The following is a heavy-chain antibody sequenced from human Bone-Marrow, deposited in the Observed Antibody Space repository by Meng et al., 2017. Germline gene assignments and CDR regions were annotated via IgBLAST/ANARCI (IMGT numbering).Heavy chain of an antibody. CDR3: ARDILITWYYYGSGSPPRGRFDP. CDR1: GYTFTSYG. Sequence: ASVKVSCKASGYTFTSYGISWVRQAPGQGLEWMGWISAYNGNTNYAQELQGRVTMTTDTSTSTAYMELRSLRSDDTAVYYCARDILITWYYYGSGSPPRGRFDPWGQGTLVTVSS. J-gene: IGHJ5*02. CDR2: ISAYNGNT. D-gene: IGHD3-10*01. V-gene: IGHV1-18*01.